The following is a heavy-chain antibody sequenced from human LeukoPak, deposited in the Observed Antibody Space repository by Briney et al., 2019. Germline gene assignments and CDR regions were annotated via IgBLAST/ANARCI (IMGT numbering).Heavy chain of an antibody. Sequence: SGGSLRLSCAASGFTVSSNYMSWVRQAPGKGLEWVSIIYSGGSTYYADSVKGRFTISRDRSKNTLYLQMNSLRAEDTAVYYCVREGYCSTSGCYSPFWGQGTLVTVSS. V-gene: IGHV3-53*01. CDR1: GFTVSSNY. CDR3: VREGYCSTSGCYSPF. D-gene: IGHD2-15*01. CDR2: IYSGGST. J-gene: IGHJ4*02.